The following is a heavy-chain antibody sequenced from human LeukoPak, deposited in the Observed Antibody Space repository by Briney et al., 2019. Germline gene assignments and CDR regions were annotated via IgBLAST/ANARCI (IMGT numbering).Heavy chain of an antibody. Sequence: SETLSLTCTVSGGSISSYYWSWIRQPPGKGLKWIGYIYYSGSTNYNPSLKSRVTISVDTSKNQFSLKLSSVTAADTAVYYCARSGQLAGIDYWGQGTPDTVSS. CDR1: GGSISSYY. V-gene: IGHV4-59*01. CDR2: IYYSGST. CDR3: ARSGQLAGIDY. J-gene: IGHJ4*02. D-gene: IGHD6-6*01.